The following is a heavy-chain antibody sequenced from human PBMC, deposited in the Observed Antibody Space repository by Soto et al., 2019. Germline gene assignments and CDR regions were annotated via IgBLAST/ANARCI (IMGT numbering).Heavy chain of an antibody. Sequence: SETLSLTCTVSGGSISSYYWSWIRQPPGKGLEWIGYIYYSGSTNYNPSLMSRVTISVDTSKNQFSLKLSSVTAADTAVYYCARLGEYSGYDYFSGNFDYWGQGTLVTVSS. CDR3: ARLGEYSGYDYFSGNFDY. J-gene: IGHJ4*02. CDR2: IYYSGST. CDR1: GGSISSYY. D-gene: IGHD5-12*01. V-gene: IGHV4-59*08.